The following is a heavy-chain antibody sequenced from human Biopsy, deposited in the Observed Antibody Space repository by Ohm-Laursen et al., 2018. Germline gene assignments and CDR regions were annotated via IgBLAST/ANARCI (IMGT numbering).Heavy chain of an antibody. CDR1: GGTFSSSA. D-gene: IGHD1/OR15-1a*01. J-gene: IGHJ5*02. CDR2: IIGIFRTA. V-gene: IGHV1-69*01. Sequence: GSSVKVSCKASGGTFSSSAITWVRQAPGQGLEWMGGIIGIFRTAHYAQKFQGRVTITADEFMSTAYMELRSLRSEDPAVYYCARGGGYNWNNGWFDPWGQGTLVTVSS. CDR3: ARGGGYNWNNGWFDP.